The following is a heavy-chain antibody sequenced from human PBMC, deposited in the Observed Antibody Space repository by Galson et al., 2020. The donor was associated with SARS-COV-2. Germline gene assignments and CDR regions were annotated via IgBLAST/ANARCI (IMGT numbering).Heavy chain of an antibody. CDR2: IKQDGSEK. CDR1: GFTFSSYW. J-gene: IGHJ4*02. V-gene: IGHV3-7*05. CDR3: ARDWVGATTHDLGRFDY. D-gene: IGHD1-26*01. Sequence: TGGSLRLSCAASGFTFSSYWMSWVRQAPGKGLEWVANIKQDGSEKYYVDSVKGRFTISRDNAKNSLYLQMNSLRAEDTAVYYCARDWVGATTHDLGRFDYWGQGTLVTVSS.